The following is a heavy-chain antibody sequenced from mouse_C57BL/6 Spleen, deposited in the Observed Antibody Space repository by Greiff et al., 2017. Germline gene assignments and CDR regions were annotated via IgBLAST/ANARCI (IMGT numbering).Heavy chain of an antibody. J-gene: IGHJ3*01. CDR2: IDPSDSYT. D-gene: IGHD1-1*01. CDR3: ATYGSSYWFAY. V-gene: IGHV1-69*01. CDR1: GYTFTSYW. Sequence: QVQLKQPGAELVMPGASVKLSCKASGYTFTSYWMHWVKQRPGQGLEWIGEIDPSDSYTNYNQKFKGKSTLTVDKSSSTAYMQLSSLTSEDSAVYYCATYGSSYWFAYWGQGTLVTVSA.